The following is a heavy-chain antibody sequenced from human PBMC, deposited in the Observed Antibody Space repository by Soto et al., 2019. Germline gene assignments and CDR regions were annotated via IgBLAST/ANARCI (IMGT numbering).Heavy chain of an antibody. Sequence: GGSLRLSCAASGFTFSSYWMTWVRQAPGKGLEWVANIKQDGSEKYYVDSVKGRFTISRDNAKNSLYMQMNSLRAEDTALYYCARSYIVSRSYYGFFDCWGQGT. V-gene: IGHV3-7*01. D-gene: IGHD1-26*01. J-gene: IGHJ4*02. CDR1: GFTFSSYW. CDR3: ARSYIVSRSYYGFFDC. CDR2: IKQDGSEK.